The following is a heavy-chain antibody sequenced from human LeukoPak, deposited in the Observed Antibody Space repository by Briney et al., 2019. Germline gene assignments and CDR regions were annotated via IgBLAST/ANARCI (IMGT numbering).Heavy chain of an antibody. J-gene: IGHJ4*02. D-gene: IGHD3-22*01. V-gene: IGHV4-38-2*02. CDR2: IYHSGST. Sequence: SETLSLTCTVSGYSISSGYYWGWIRQPPGQGLEWIGSIYHSGSTYYNPSLKSRVTISVDTSKNQFSLKLSSVTAADTAVYYCARVQYFDNGGYWNLDYWGQGTLVTVSS. CDR3: ARVQYFDNGGYWNLDY. CDR1: GYSISSGYY.